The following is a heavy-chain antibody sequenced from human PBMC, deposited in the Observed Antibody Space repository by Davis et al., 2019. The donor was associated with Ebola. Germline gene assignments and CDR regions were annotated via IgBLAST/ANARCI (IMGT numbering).Heavy chain of an antibody. V-gene: IGHV1-69*05. D-gene: IGHD7-27*01. CDR1: GGTFSSYA. J-gene: IGHJ4*02. Sequence: SVKVSCKASGGTFSSYAISWVRQAPGQGLEWMGGIIPIFGTANYAQKFQGRVTMTRDTSTSTVYMELSSLRSEDTAVYYCARDGGLLTGRFDYWGQGTPVTVSS. CDR3: ARDGGLLTGRFDY. CDR2: IIPIFGTA.